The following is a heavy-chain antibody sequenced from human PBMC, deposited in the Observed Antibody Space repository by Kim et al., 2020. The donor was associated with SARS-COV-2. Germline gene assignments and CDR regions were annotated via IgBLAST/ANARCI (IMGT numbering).Heavy chain of an antibody. V-gene: IGHV4-4*07. Sequence: SETLSHTCSVSGGSISSYYWSWIRQSAGKGLEWIGRIYIGGRTNYNPSIKSRVSMSMDTSNKQFSLNLMSVTAADTAVYYCAREASEVSDSGDGFSNWGQGTMVTVSS. CDR3: AREASEVSDSGDGFSN. J-gene: IGHJ3*02. CDR2: IYIGGRT. CDR1: GGSISSYY. D-gene: IGHD6-19*01.